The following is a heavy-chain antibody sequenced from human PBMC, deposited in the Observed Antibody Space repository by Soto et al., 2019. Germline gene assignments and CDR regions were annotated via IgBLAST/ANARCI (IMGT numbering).Heavy chain of an antibody. Sequence: QEQLQQWGAGLLKPSETLSLTCAVYGGSFSSYYWTWIRQPPGKGLEWIGEISPSGSTNYNPSLKSRVTLPLDTSKNQVSLKLSSVTAADTAVYYCANGTTGTTYFSWFGPWGQGTLVTVSS. V-gene: IGHV4-34*01. D-gene: IGHD1-1*01. J-gene: IGHJ5*02. CDR2: ISPSGST. CDR3: ANGTTGTTYFSWFGP. CDR1: GGSFSSYY.